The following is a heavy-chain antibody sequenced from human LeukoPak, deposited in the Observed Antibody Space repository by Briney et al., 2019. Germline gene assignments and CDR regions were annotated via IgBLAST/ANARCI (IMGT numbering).Heavy chain of an antibody. J-gene: IGHJ4*02. Sequence: LRLSCAASGFTFSDYYMSWIRQPPGKGLEWIGYIYYSGSTNYNPSLKSRVTISVDTSKNQFSLKLSSVTAADTAVYYCARDSGIAAAGTLYFDYWGQGTLVTVSS. CDR3: ARDSGIAAAGTLYFDY. D-gene: IGHD6-13*01. CDR2: IYYSGST. CDR1: GFTFSDYY. V-gene: IGHV4-59*01.